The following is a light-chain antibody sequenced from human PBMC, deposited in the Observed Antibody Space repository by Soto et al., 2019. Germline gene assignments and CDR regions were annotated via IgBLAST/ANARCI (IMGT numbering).Light chain of an antibody. CDR2: DVS. Sequence: QSALTQPASVSGSPGQSITISCTGTSSDVGGYNYVSWYQQHAGKAPKLMIYDVSNRPSGVPDRFSGSKSGNTASLTISGLQAEDEADYYCSSYASSSTQVFGSGTKVTVL. CDR1: SSDVGGYNY. V-gene: IGLV2-14*01. CDR3: SSYASSSTQV. J-gene: IGLJ1*01.